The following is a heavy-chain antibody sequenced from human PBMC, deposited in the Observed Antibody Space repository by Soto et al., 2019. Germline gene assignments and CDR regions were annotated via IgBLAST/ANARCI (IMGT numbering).Heavy chain of an antibody. J-gene: IGHJ6*02. D-gene: IGHD1-26*01. Sequence: SETLSLTCNVSGGSISGYYWSWIRQSPGKGLEYIGYIYYRGSTNYNSSLKSRVTMSVDTSRNQFSLKMNSVTAADTAVYYCARQQLLPFYYALDVWGQGTTVTVS. CDR2: IYYRGST. CDR1: GGSISGYY. V-gene: IGHV4-59*01. CDR3: ARQQLLPFYYALDV.